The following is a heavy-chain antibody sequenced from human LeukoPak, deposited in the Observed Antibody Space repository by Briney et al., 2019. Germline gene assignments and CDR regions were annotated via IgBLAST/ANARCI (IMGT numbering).Heavy chain of an antibody. Sequence: SETLSLTCTVSGYSISSGYYWGWIRQPPGKGLEWIGSIYHSGSTYYNPSLKSRVTISVDTSKNQFSLKLSSVTAADTAVYYCARGGAAGYYYYYMDVWGKGTTVTISS. V-gene: IGHV4-38-2*02. D-gene: IGHD3-16*01. J-gene: IGHJ6*03. CDR2: IYHSGST. CDR1: GYSISSGYY. CDR3: ARGGAAGYYYYYMDV.